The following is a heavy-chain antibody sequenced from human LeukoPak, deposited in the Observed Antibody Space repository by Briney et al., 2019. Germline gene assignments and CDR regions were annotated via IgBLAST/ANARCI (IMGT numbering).Heavy chain of an antibody. CDR2: IYYSGST. J-gene: IGHJ4*02. V-gene: IGHV4-61*01. Sequence: SETLSLTCTVSGGSVSSGSYYWSWIRQPPGKGLEWIGYIYYSGSTDYNPSLKSRVTISVDTSKNQFSLKLSSVTAADTAVYYCARGVDVVVPAEPVFDYWGQGTLVTVSS. CDR3: ARGVDVVVPAEPVFDY. D-gene: IGHD2-2*01. CDR1: GGSVSSGSYY.